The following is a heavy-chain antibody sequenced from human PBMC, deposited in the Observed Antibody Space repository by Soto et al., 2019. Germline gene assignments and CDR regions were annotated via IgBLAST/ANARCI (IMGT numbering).Heavy chain of an antibody. V-gene: IGHV1-24*01. CDR3: AMTLIAVTMLQY. CDR1: GYTLSEFS. D-gene: IGHD6-19*01. CDR2: FDPEDGEP. J-gene: IGHJ1*01. Sequence: ASVKVSCNVSGYTLSEFSMYWVRQAPGKGLEWMGRFDPEDGEPIYAQKFQGRVTMTEDTSTGTAYLELTSLRSEDTAVYYCAMTLIAVTMLQYWGQGTLVTVSS.